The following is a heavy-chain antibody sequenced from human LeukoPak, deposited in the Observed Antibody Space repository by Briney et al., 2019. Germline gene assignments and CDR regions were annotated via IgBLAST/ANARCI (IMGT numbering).Heavy chain of an antibody. CDR1: GGSISSYY. Sequence: SETLSLTCTVSGGSISSYYWSWIRQPPGKGLEWIGYIYYSGSTNYNPSLKSRVTISVDTSKNQFSLKLSSVTAADTALYYCAKKRESSPTSFDNWGQGTLVTVSS. J-gene: IGHJ4*02. CDR3: AKKRESSPTSFDN. CDR2: IYYSGST. V-gene: IGHV4-59*01. D-gene: IGHD2/OR15-2a*01.